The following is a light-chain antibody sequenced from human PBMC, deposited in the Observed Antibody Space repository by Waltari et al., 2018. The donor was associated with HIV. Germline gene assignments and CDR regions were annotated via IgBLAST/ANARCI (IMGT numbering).Light chain of an antibody. Sequence: QSALTQPASLSGSPGQSIVISCTGTRSDLGNYNLVSWYQHHPGKVPRLMIYEVTKRPSGVSSRFSGSKSANTASLMISGLQAEDEGNYYCSSYAGGHTWVFGGGTKLTVL. J-gene: IGLJ3*02. CDR1: RSDLGNYNL. CDR3: SSYAGGHTWV. CDR2: EVT. V-gene: IGLV2-23*02.